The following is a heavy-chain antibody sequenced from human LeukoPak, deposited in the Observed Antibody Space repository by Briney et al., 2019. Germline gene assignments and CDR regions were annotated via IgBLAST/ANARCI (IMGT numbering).Heavy chain of an antibody. CDR3: AKPPAVVTPFGYFDL. CDR2: IRYDGSNK. J-gene: IGHJ2*01. Sequence: GGSLRLSCAASGFTFSSYGMHWVRQAPGKGLEWVTFIRYDGSNKYYADSVKGRFTISRDNSKNTLYLQMNSLRAEDTAVYYCAKPPAVVTPFGYFDLWGRGTLVTVSS. D-gene: IGHD4-23*01. CDR1: GFTFSSYG. V-gene: IGHV3-30*02.